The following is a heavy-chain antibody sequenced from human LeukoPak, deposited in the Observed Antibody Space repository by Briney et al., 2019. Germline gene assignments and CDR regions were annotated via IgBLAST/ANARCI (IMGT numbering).Heavy chain of an antibody. D-gene: IGHD4-23*01. CDR1: GFSFSSYW. Sequence: PGGSLRLSCAASGFSFSSYWMHWVRQAPGKGLVWVSRINTDGNNPNYADSVKGRFTISRDNAKNSLYLQMNSLRAEDTAVYYCARDLGKIGGNSSPFDYWGQGTLVTVSS. CDR2: INTDGNNP. J-gene: IGHJ4*02. V-gene: IGHV3-74*01. CDR3: ARDLGKIGGNSSPFDY.